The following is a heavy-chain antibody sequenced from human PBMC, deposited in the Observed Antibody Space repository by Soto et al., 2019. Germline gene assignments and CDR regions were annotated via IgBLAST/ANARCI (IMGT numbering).Heavy chain of an antibody. CDR3: ASRSSYCRHTTCYEDCLDY. CDR2: IYYSGST. Sequence: QLQLQESGPGLVKPSEPLSLTCTVSGGSISSRSFYWGWIRQPPGMGLEWIGSIYYSGSTDYDPSLKSRLSLSVDTSKNQFSLRLSSVTAADTAVYYCASRSSYCRHTTCYEDCLDYWGQGILVSVSS. J-gene: IGHJ4*02. V-gene: IGHV4-39*01. D-gene: IGHD2-2*01. CDR1: GGSISSRSFY.